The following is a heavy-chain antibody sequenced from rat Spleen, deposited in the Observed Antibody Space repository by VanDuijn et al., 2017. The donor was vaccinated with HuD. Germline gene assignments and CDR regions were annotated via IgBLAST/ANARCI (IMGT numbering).Heavy chain of an antibody. CDR1: GFTFSDYG. CDR3: TRGGSSRFDY. CDR2: ISSDGRRN. Sequence: EVQLVESGGGLVQPGRSLKLSCAASGFTFSDYGMAWVRQAPTKGLEWVATISSDGRRNYYRDSVKGRFTISRDNAKSTLYLQMNSLRSEDTATYYCTRGGSSRFDYWGQGVMVAVSS. D-gene: IGHD1-2*01. V-gene: IGHV5-29*01. J-gene: IGHJ2*01.